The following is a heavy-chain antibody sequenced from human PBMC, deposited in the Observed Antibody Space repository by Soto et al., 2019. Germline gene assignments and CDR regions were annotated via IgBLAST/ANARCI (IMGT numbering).Heavy chain of an antibody. CDR3: AQAGGDCYAD. V-gene: IGHV2-5*01. J-gene: IGHJ4*02. Sequence: QITLKESGPTLVKPTQTLTLTCTFSGFSLSTSGLGVGWILQPPGKDLEWLALIYWNDDKRYSQSLKSRLTINKDTSKNQVVLTMTNMDPVATATYYCAQAGGDCYADWGQGTLVTVSS. D-gene: IGHD2-21*02. CDR2: IYWNDDK. CDR1: GFSLSTSGLG.